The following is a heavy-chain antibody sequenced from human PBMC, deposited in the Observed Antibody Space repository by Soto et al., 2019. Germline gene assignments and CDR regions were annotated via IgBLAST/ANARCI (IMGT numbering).Heavy chain of an antibody. D-gene: IGHD4-17*01. CDR3: ARDLLTAVVTPFYFGS. CDR1: GFNFSNFD. V-gene: IGHV3-48*03. Sequence: EVQLVESGGGLVQPGGSLRLSCAASGFNFSNFDMNWVRQAPGKGLEWISYISRSGRSIFYADSLKGRFTISRDNAKNSLYLEMHSLRADDTAIYYCARDLLTAVVTPFYFGSWGQGTLVTVSP. J-gene: IGHJ4*02. CDR2: ISRSGRSI.